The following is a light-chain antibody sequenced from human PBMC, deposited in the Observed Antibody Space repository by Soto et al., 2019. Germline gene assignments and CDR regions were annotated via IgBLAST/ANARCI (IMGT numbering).Light chain of an antibody. J-gene: IGKJ2*01. V-gene: IGKV1-39*01. CDR1: QSITSY. Sequence: DIQMTQSPSSLSASVGARLTITCRASQSITSYLNWYQQMPGKAPNLLIYAASTLQSGVPSRFSGSGSGTDFTLTISSLQPEDSATYYCQQSYSTPYTFGQGTKVDIK. CDR2: AAS. CDR3: QQSYSTPYT.